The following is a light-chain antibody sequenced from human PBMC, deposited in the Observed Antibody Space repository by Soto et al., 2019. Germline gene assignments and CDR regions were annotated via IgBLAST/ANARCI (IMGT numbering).Light chain of an antibody. CDR1: QGIRSD. CDR2: AAS. V-gene: IGKV1-6*01. Sequence: AIQVTQSPSSLSASVGDRVTITCRASQGIRSDLGWYQQKPGQAPKLLIYAASSLESGVPSRFSGSGSGTDFTPTISSLQPEDFATYYCLQDYDYPLTFGGGTKVEIK. CDR3: LQDYDYPLT. J-gene: IGKJ4*01.